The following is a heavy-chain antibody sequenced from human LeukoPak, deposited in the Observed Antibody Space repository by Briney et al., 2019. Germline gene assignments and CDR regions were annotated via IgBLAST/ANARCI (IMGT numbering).Heavy chain of an antibody. Sequence: GGSLRLSCAASGLTFSSYAMHWVRQAPGKGLEYVSAISSNGGSTYYANSVKGRFTISRDNSKNTLYLQMGSLRAEDMAVYYCAREMAPIVVVTAFHYYYYGMDVWGQGTTVTVSS. D-gene: IGHD2-21*02. V-gene: IGHV3-64*01. CDR2: ISSNGGST. J-gene: IGHJ6*02. CDR1: GLTFSSYA. CDR3: AREMAPIVVVTAFHYYYYGMDV.